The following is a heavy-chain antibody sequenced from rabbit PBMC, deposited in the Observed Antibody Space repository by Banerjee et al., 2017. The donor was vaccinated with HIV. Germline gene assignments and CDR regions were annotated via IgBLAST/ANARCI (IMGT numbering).Heavy chain of an antibody. CDR1: GFSFNNNYH. CDR3: GRDAGSGWGVYFNL. CDR2: IDAGTSGTT. J-gene: IGHJ4*01. V-gene: IGHV1S40*01. D-gene: IGHD4-1*01. Sequence: QQLEESGGDLVKPGASLTLTCTASGFSFNNNYHMCWVRQAPGKGLEWIACIDAGTSGTTYYVSWAKGRFTISRTSSTTVTLQMTSLTAADTATYFCGRDAGSGWGVYFNLWGPGTLVTVS.